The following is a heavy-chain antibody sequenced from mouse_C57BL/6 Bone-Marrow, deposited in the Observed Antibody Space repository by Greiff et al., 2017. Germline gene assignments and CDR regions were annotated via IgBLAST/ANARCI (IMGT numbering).Heavy chain of an antibody. D-gene: IGHD1-1*01. CDR1: GYTFTDYY. Sequence: VQLQESGPELVKPGASVKISCKASGYTFTDYYINWVKQRPGQGLEWIGWIFPGSGSTYYNEKFKGKATLTVDKSSSTAYMLLSSLTSEDSAVYFCAREFLITTVVATRDWYFDVWGTGTTVTVSS. V-gene: IGHV1-75*01. CDR3: AREFLITTVVATRDWYFDV. CDR2: IFPGSGST. J-gene: IGHJ1*03.